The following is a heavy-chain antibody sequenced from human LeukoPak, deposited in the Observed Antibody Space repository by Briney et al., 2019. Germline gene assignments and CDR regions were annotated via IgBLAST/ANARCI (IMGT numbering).Heavy chain of an antibody. CDR3: AKEGDFDY. CDR2: ISWNSGSI. J-gene: IGHJ4*02. Sequence: GRSLRLSCAASGFTFDDYAMHWVRQAPGKGLEWVSGISWNSGSIGYADSVKGRFTISRDNAKNSLYLQMNSLRAEDTALYYCAKEGDFDYWGQGTWSPSPQ. CDR1: GFTFDDYA. V-gene: IGHV3-9*01.